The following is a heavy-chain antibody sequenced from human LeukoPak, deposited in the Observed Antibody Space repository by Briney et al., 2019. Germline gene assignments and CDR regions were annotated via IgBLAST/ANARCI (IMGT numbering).Heavy chain of an antibody. D-gene: IGHD6-19*01. J-gene: IGHJ4*02. V-gene: IGHV3-7*01. CDR3: ARDASSGWYGAQTDY. Sequence: PGGSLRPSCAASGLTFRSYWMSWVRQAPGKGLEWVANIKQDGSEKYYVDSVKGRFTISRDNAKNSLYLQMNSLRAEDTAVYYCARDASSGWYGAQTDYWGQGTLVTVSS. CDR2: IKQDGSEK. CDR1: GLTFRSYW.